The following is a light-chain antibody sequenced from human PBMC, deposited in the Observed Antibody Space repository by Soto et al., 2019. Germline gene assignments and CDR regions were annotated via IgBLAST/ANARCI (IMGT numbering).Light chain of an antibody. CDR1: SSNIGSNT. CDR2: NNK. V-gene: IGLV1-44*01. CDR3: AAWDDSLNGLV. Sequence: QSVLTQPPSASGTPGQRVTISCSGSSSNIGSNTVNWYQHLPGTAPKLLIYNNKQRPSGVPDRFSGSKSGTSASLAISGLQYEEEADYYCAAWDDSLNGLVFGTGTKVTVL. J-gene: IGLJ1*01.